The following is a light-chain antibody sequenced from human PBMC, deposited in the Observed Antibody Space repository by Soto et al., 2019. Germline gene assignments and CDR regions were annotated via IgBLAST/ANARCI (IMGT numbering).Light chain of an antibody. J-gene: IGLJ2*01. CDR2: RNN. Sequence: QSVLTQPPSASGTPGQRVTISCSGSSSNIGSNYVYWYQHLPGTAPKLLIYRNNQRPSGVPDRFSGSKSGTSASLAISGLRSEDEADYYCASWHDSLRGWIFGGGTQLTVL. CDR1: SSNIGSNY. CDR3: ASWHDSLRGWI. V-gene: IGLV1-47*01.